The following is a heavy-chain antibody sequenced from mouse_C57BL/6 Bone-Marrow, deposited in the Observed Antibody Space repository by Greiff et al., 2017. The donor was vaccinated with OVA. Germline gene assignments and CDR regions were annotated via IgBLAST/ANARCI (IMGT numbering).Heavy chain of an antibody. CDR3: ARPRWLLRGYFDV. CDR1: GFTFSDYY. V-gene: IGHV5-12*01. CDR2: ISNGGGST. Sequence: EVKVVESGGGLVQPGGSLKLSCAASGFTFSDYYMYWVRQTPEKRLEWVAYISNGGGSTYYPDTVKGRFTISRDNAKNTLYMQMSRLKSEDTAMYYCARPRWLLRGYFDVWGTGTTVTVSS. D-gene: IGHD2-3*01. J-gene: IGHJ1*03.